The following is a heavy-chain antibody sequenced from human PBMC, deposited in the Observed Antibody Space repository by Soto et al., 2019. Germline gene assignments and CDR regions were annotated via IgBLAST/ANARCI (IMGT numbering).Heavy chain of an antibody. D-gene: IGHD4-17*01. CDR3: ARAGEFRMTTEYYFDY. Sequence: SVKVSCKASGGTFSSYSISWVRQAPGQGLEWMGGIIPIFGTANYAQKFQGRVTITADESTSTAYMELSSLRSEDTAVYYCARAGEFRMTTEYYFDYWGQGTLVTVSS. CDR2: IIPIFGTA. V-gene: IGHV1-69*13. CDR1: GGTFSSYS. J-gene: IGHJ4*02.